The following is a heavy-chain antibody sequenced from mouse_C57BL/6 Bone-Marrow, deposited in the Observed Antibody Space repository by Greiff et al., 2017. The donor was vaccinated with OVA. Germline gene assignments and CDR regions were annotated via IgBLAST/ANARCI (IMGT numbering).Heavy chain of an antibody. V-gene: IGHV1-64*01. CDR2: IHPNSGST. J-gene: IGHJ2*01. Sequence: QVQLKQPGAELVKPGASVKLSCKASGYTFTSYWMHWVKQRPGQGLEWIGMIHPNSGSTNYNEKFKSKATLTVDKSSSTASMQLSSLTTEDSAVYYCARRGCYYFDYWGQGTTLTVSS. CDR1: GYTFTSYW. CDR3: ARRGCYYFDY.